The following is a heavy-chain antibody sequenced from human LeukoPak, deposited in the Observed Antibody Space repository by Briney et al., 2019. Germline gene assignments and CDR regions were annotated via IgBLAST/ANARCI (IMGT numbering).Heavy chain of an antibody. Sequence: SGGSLRLSCAASGFTFSSYGMHWVRQAPGKGLEWVAFIRYDGSNKYYADSVKGRFTISRDNSRNTLYLQMNSLRAEDTAVYYCAKDWGGVPPFDYWGQGTLVTVSS. D-gene: IGHD2-21*01. J-gene: IGHJ4*02. CDR3: AKDWGGVPPFDY. CDR2: IRYDGSNK. V-gene: IGHV3-30*02. CDR1: GFTFSSYG.